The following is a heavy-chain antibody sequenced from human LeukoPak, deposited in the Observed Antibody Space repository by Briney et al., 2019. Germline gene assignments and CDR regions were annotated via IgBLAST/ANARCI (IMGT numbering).Heavy chain of an antibody. CDR3: ARMEGYSSSWYGMDV. D-gene: IGHD6-13*01. CDR1: GFTFSSYA. Sequence: PGGSLRLSCAASGFTFSSYAMHWVRQAPGKGLEWVAVISYDGSNKYYADSVKGRFTISRDNSKNTLYLQMNSLRAEDTAVNYCARMEGYSSSWYGMDVWGQGTTVTVSS. J-gene: IGHJ6*02. V-gene: IGHV3-30-3*01. CDR2: ISYDGSNK.